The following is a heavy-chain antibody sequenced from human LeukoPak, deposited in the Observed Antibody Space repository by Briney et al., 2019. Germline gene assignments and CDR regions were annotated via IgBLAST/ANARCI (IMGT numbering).Heavy chain of an antibody. CDR2: ISWGSSSI. CDR1: GLTFGDYA. J-gene: IGHJ4*02. CDR3: VKDVSPSVTTGFES. D-gene: IGHD4-17*01. V-gene: IGHV3-9*01. Sequence: GGSLRLSCAVSGLTFGDYAMHWVRQAPGKGLEWVSGISWGSSSIGYADSVKGRFTIFRDNAKNSLYLQMDSLRTEDTAVYYCVKDVSPSVTTGFESWGQGTLVTVSS.